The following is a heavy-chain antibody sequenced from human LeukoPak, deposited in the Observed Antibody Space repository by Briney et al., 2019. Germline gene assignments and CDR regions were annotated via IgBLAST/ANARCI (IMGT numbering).Heavy chain of an antibody. D-gene: IGHD1-1*01. V-gene: IGHV1-18*01. CDR2: ISGYNGNT. J-gene: IGHJ4*02. Sequence: ASVKVSCKASGYTFTSYGISWVRQAPGQGLEWLGWISGYNGNTDNVQNLQGRVTMTTDTSTSTAYMELRNLRSDDTAVYYCARDRQLAPDYWGQGTQVTVSS. CDR1: GYTFTSYG. CDR3: ARDRQLAPDY.